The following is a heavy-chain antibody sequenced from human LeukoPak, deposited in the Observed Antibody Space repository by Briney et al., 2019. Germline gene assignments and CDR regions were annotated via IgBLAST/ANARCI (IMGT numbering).Heavy chain of an antibody. D-gene: IGHD6-19*01. CDR1: GGSFSGYY. V-gene: IGHV4-34*01. Sequence: PSETLSLTCAVYGGSFSGYYWSWIRQPPGKGLEWIGEINHSGSTNYNPSLKSRVTISVDTSKNQFSLKLSSVTAADTAVYYCRRAVAGGGDYFDYWGQGTLVTVSS. J-gene: IGHJ4*02. CDR2: INHSGST. CDR3: RRAVAGGGDYFDY.